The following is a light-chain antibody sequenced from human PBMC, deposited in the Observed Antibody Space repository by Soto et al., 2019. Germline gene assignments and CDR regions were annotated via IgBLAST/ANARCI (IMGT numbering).Light chain of an antibody. V-gene: IGKV3-20*01. CDR3: QQYGSSLTWT. Sequence: EVVMRQSPATLSVSPGEGATPSCRASQGIGDTLAWYQHKPGQTPRLLIYGASSRATGIPDRFSGSGSGTDFTLTISRLEPEDFAVYYCQQYGSSLTWTFGQGTKVDIK. CDR1: QGIGDT. CDR2: GAS. J-gene: IGKJ1*01.